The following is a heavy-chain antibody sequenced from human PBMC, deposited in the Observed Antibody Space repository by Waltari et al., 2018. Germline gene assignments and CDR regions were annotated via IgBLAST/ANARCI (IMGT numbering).Heavy chain of an antibody. CDR2: VKDDGRSI. CDR1: GFPFRRHW. CDR3: ARDLYHAMDV. V-gene: IGHV3-74*01. J-gene: IGHJ6*02. Sequence: EVRLVESGGGLVQPGGSLRLSCAASGFPFRRHWLHWVRQVPGKGLVWVSRVKDDGRSISYADSVKGRFSSSRDNAKNMLYLQMNSLRAEDTAVYYCARDLYHAMDVWGQGTTVIVSS.